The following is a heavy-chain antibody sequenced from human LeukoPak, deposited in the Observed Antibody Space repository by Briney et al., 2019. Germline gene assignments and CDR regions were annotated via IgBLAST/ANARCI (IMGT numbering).Heavy chain of an antibody. CDR1: GGTFSSYA. D-gene: IGHD3-10*01. CDR3: ARSRWFKYYYYMDV. CDR2: IIPIFGTA. Sequence: ASVKVSCKASGGTFSSYAISWVRQAPGQGLEWMGGIIPIFGTANYAQKFQGRVTITTDESTSTAYMELSSLRSEDTAVYYCARSRWFKYYYYMDVWGKGTTVTVSS. J-gene: IGHJ6*03. V-gene: IGHV1-69*05.